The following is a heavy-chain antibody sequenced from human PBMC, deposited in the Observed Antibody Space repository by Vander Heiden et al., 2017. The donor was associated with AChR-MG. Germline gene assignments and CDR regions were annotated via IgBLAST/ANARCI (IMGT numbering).Heavy chain of an antibody. CDR3: ARGGGYSNWEGYYYGMDV. Sequence: QVQLQESGPGLVKPSETLSLTCTVSGGSISSYYWSWIRQPPGKGLEWIGYIYYSGSTNYNPSLKSRVTISVDTSKNQFSLKLSSVTAADTAVYYCARGGGYSNWEGYYYGMDVWGQGTTVTVSS. CDR2: IYYSGST. D-gene: IGHD4-4*01. CDR1: GGSISSYY. V-gene: IGHV4-59*01. J-gene: IGHJ6*02.